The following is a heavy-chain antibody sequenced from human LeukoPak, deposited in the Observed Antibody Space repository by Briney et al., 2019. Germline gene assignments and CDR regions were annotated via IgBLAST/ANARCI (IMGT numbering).Heavy chain of an antibody. V-gene: IGHV4-34*01. CDR2: INHSGST. D-gene: IGHD6-19*01. CDR3: ARQWLVSPLFDY. Sequence: SSETLSLTCAVYGGSLSGYYWSWIRQPPGKGLEWIGEINHSGSTNYNPSLKSRVTISVDTSKNLLSLKLSSMTAADTAVYYCARQWLVSPLFDYWGQGTLVTVSS. CDR1: GGSLSGYY. J-gene: IGHJ4*02.